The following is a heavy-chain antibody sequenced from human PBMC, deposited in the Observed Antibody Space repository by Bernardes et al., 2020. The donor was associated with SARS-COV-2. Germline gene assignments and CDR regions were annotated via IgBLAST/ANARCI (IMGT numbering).Heavy chain of an antibody. D-gene: IGHD3-3*01. CDR1: GFIFSDYY. J-gene: IGHJ6*02. Sequence: GGSLRLSCAASGFIFSDYYIDWVRQAPGKGLEWVGRSRNRIKTYTTDYAASVKGRFYVSRDNSKNSLYLQMNSLRAEDTAVYYCARDLYDFYDFWSGYYYGMDVWGQGTTVTVSS. CDR3: ARDLYDFYDFWSGYYYGMDV. V-gene: IGHV3-72*01. CDR2: SRNRIKTYTT.